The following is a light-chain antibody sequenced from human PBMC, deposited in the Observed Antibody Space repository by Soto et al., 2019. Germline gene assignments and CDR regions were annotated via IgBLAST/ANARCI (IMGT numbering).Light chain of an antibody. Sequence: EIVLTQSPATLSLSPGERATLSCRASQSVSNYLGWYQQKHGQAPRLLIYDASNRATGIPSRFSGSGSGTAFTLTISTLEPEELAVNYCQQHLNPLSFGGGTKVDIK. CDR3: QQHLNPLS. CDR2: DAS. CDR1: QSVSNY. V-gene: IGKV3-11*01. J-gene: IGKJ4*01.